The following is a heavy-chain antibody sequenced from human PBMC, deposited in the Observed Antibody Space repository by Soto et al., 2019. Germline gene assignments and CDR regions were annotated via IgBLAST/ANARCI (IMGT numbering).Heavy chain of an antibody. CDR1: GGSISSYY. CDR3: ASLGSGDEYYYYMDV. D-gene: IGHD2-21*02. J-gene: IGHJ6*03. Sequence: SETLSLTCTVSGGSISSYYWSWIRQPPGKGLEWIGYIYYSGSTNYNPSLKSRVTISVDTSKNQFSLKLSSVTAADTAVYYCASLGSGDEYYYYMDVWGKGTTVTVSS. V-gene: IGHV4-59*01. CDR2: IYYSGST.